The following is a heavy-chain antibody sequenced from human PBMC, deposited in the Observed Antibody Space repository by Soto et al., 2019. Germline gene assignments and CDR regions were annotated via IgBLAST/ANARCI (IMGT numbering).Heavy chain of an antibody. CDR2: IGTAGDT. V-gene: IGHV3-13*01. D-gene: IGHD3-3*01. CDR3: ARGVAIFGVVRNYMDV. Sequence: GGSLRLSCAASGFTFSSYDMHWVRQATGKSLERVSAIGTAGDTYYPGSVKGRFTISRENAKNSLYLQMNSLRAGDTAVYYCARGVAIFGVVRNYMDVWGKGTTVTVSS. CDR1: GFTFSSYD. J-gene: IGHJ6*03.